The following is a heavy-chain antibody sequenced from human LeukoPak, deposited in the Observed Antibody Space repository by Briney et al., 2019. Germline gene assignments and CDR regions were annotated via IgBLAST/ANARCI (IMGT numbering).Heavy chain of an antibody. J-gene: IGHJ3*02. CDR3: QGSYDAFDI. CDR2: ISYDGSNK. D-gene: IGHD1-26*01. CDR1: GFTFSSYA. Sequence: GGSLRLSCAASGFTFSSYAMHWVRQAPGKGLEWVAVISYDGSNKYYTDSVKGRFTISRDNSKNTLYLQMNSLRAEDTAVYYCQGSYDAFDIWGQGTMVTVSS. V-gene: IGHV3-30-3*01.